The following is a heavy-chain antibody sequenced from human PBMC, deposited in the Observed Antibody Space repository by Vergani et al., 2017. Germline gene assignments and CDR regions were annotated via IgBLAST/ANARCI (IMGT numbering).Heavy chain of an antibody. CDR2: IIPIFGTA. CDR1: GGTFSSYA. CDR3: AXDAADSSSWYVLGNYYYYYGMDV. V-gene: IGHV1-69*01. D-gene: IGHD6-13*01. J-gene: IGHJ6*02. Sequence: QVQLVQSGAEVKKPGSSVKVSCKASGGTFSSYAISWVRQAPGQGLEWMGGIIPIFGTANYAQKFQGRVTITADESTSTAYMELSSLRSEDTAVYYCAXDAADSSSWYVLGNYYYYYGMDVWGQGTTVTVSS.